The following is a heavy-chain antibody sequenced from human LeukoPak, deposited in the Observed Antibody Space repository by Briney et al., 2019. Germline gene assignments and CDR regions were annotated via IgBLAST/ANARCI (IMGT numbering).Heavy chain of an antibody. D-gene: IGHD3-22*01. CDR1: GRSISSSSYY. CDR3: ASRAYYYDSSGYGPFDY. CDR2: IYYSGST. Sequence: SETLSLTCTVSGRSISSSSYYWGWIPQPPGTGLEWIERIYYSGSTYYNPSLKRRVTISVDTSKNQFSLKLSFVTAADTAVYYCASRAYYYDSSGYGPFDYWGQGTLVTVSS. J-gene: IGHJ4*02. V-gene: IGHV4-39*01.